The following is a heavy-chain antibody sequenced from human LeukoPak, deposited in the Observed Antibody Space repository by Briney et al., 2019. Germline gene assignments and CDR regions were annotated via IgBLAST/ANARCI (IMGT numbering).Heavy chain of an antibody. CDR3: ARHSLPGTTPFDY. J-gene: IGHJ4*02. V-gene: IGHV1-2*02. D-gene: IGHD1-1*01. Sequence: GPVKVSCKASGYTFTGYYMHWVRQAPGQGLEWMGWINPNSGGTNYAQKFQGRVTMTRDTSISTAYMELSRLRSDDTAVYYCARHSLPGTTPFDYWGQGTLVTVSS. CDR2: INPNSGGT. CDR1: GYTFTGYY.